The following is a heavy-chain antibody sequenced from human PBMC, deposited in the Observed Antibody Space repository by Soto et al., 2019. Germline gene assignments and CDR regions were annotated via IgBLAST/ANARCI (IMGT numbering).Heavy chain of an antibody. Sequence: QVHLVQSGAEVKKPGASVKVSCKCSGYTFTSYGITWVRQAPGQELEWMGWISAHNDNTDYAQKLQGRVTVTRDTSTSTAYMELRSLRSDDTAVYYCARGRYGDYWGQGALVTVSS. CDR3: ARGRYGDY. V-gene: IGHV1-18*01. D-gene: IGHD1-1*01. CDR1: GYTFTSYG. J-gene: IGHJ4*02. CDR2: ISAHNDNT.